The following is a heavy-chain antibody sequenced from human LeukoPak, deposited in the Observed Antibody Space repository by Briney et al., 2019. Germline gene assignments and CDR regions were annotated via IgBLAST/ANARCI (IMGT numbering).Heavy chain of an antibody. V-gene: IGHV3-23*01. J-gene: IGHJ4*02. CDR3: AKPGYYCSSTSCYLDY. CDR2: ISGSGGST. Sequence: GGSLRLSCAASGFTFSSYAMSWVRQAPGKGLEWVSAISGSGGSTYYADSVKGRFTISRDNSKNTLCLQMNSLRAEDTAVYYCAKPGYYCSSTSCYLDYWGQGTLVTVSS. CDR1: GFTFSSYA. D-gene: IGHD2-2*01.